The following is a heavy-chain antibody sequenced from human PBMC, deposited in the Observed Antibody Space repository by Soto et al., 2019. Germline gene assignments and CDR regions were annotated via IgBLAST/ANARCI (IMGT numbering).Heavy chain of an antibody. CDR1: GGTFSSYP. J-gene: IGHJ4*02. CDR3: ASLVADY. V-gene: IGHV1-69*02. CDR2: IIPILGIA. Sequence: QVQLVQSGAEVKKPGSSVKVSCKASGGTFSSYPISWVRQAPGQGLEWMGRIIPILGIANYAQKFQGRVTITADKSTSTAYMGLSSLRSEDTAVYYCASLVADYWGQGTLVTVSS. D-gene: IGHD2-15*01.